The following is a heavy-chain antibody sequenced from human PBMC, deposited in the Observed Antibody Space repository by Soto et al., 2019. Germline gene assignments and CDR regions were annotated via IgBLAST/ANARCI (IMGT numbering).Heavy chain of an antibody. V-gene: IGHV4-59*08. CDR3: ARRFCSGSSCYSTFDM. CDR1: GGSISNYY. J-gene: IGHJ3*02. CDR2: IYYSGST. Sequence: SETLSFTCTVSGGSISNYYWSWIRQPPGKGLEWIGSIYYSGSTNSNPSLKSRVTVSVDTSKDQFSLNLNSVTAADTAVYFCARRFCSGSSCYSTFDMWGQGTMVTVSS. D-gene: IGHD2-15*01.